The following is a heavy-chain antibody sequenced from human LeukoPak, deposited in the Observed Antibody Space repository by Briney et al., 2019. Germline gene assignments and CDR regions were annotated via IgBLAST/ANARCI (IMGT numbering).Heavy chain of an antibody. CDR3: AGRLHTPSSTSCYGY. D-gene: IGHD2-2*01. CDR2: INHSGST. Sequence: SETLSLTCTVSGGSISSGSYYWGWIRQPPGKGLEWIGEINHSGSTNYNPSLKSRVTISVDTSKNQFSLKLSSVTAADTAVYYCAGRLHTPSSTSCYGYWGQGTLVTVSS. CDR1: GGSISSGSYY. V-gene: IGHV4-39*07. J-gene: IGHJ4*02.